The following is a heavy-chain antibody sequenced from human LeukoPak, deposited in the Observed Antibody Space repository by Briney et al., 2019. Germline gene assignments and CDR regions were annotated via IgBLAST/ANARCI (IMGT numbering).Heavy chain of an antibody. V-gene: IGHV3-66*01. D-gene: IGHD3-10*02. Sequence: GGSLRLSCAASGFTVSSNYMSWVRQAPGKGLEWVSVIYSGGSTYYADSVKGRFTISRDNAKNSLYLQMNSLRAEDTAVYYCARGTMFPYYFDYWGQGTLVTVSS. CDR3: ARGTMFPYYFDY. CDR2: IYSGGST. J-gene: IGHJ4*02. CDR1: GFTVSSNY.